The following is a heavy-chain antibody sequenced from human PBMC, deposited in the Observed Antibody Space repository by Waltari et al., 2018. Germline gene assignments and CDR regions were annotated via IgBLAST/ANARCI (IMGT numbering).Heavy chain of an antibody. Sequence: QVQLQESGPGLVKPSETLSLTCTVSGGSISSHYWSWIRQPPGKGLEWIGYIYYSGSTNYNPSLKSRVTISVDTSKNQFSLKLSSVTAADTAVYYCAREGGGVVNYWGQGTLVTVSS. CDR3: AREGGGVVNY. CDR2: IYYSGST. CDR1: GGSISSHY. V-gene: IGHV4-59*11. J-gene: IGHJ4*02. D-gene: IGHD2-2*01.